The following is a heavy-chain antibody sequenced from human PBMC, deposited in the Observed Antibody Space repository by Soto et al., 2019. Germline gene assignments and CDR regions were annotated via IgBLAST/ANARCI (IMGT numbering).Heavy chain of an antibody. V-gene: IGHV4-59*08. J-gene: IGHJ4*02. CDR3: ARHKTRYYFDY. CDR1: GGSISSYY. CDR2: IYYSGST. Sequence: PSETLSLTCTVSGGSISSYYWSWIRQPPGKGLEWIGYIYYSGSTNYNPSLKSRVTISVDTSKNQFSLKLSSVTAADTAVYYCARHKTRYYFDYWGQGTLVTVSS.